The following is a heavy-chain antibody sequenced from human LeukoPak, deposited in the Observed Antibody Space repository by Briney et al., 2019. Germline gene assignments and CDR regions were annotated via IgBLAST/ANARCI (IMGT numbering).Heavy chain of an antibody. V-gene: IGHV4-38-2*02. D-gene: IGHD5-12*01. J-gene: IGHJ5*02. Sequence: SETLSLTCTVSGYSINSGYYWGWIRQPPVKRLEWIGSIQSSGTTYYNPTLKSRVTISVDTSKNHFALKLTSVTAADAAVYYCARDLGYSGFDWAPWGQGTLVTVSS. CDR3: ARDLGYSGFDWAP. CDR1: GYSINSGYY. CDR2: IQSSGTT.